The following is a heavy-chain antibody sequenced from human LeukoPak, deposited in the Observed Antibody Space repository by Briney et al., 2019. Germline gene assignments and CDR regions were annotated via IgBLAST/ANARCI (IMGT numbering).Heavy chain of an antibody. Sequence: GGSLRLSCAASGFTFSSPGMNWVRQAPGKGLERVSSISGASASKFYADSVRGRFTISRDNAKNSLYLQMNSLRAEDTAVYYCAKYQTGTWTSYDSSDIWGQGTLVTVSS. J-gene: IGHJ3*02. CDR2: ISGASASK. CDR1: GFTFSSPG. CDR3: AKYQTGTWTSYDSSDI. D-gene: IGHD1-7*01. V-gene: IGHV3-21*01.